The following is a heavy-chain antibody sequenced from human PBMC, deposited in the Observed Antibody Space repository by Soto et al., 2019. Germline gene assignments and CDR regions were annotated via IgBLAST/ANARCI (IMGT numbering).Heavy chain of an antibody. D-gene: IGHD6-19*01. V-gene: IGHV4-39*01. CDR3: ARAGGAVAGNWFDP. CDR2: IYYSGST. J-gene: IGHJ5*02. CDR1: GGSISSSSYY. Sequence: SETLSLTCTVSGGSISSSSYYWGWIRQPPGKGLEWIGSIYYSGSTYYNPSLKSRVTISVDTSKNQFSLKLSSVTAADTAVYYCARAGGAVAGNWFDPWGQGTLVTVSS.